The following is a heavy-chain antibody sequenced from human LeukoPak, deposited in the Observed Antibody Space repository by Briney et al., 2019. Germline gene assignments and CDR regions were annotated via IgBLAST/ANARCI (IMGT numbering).Heavy chain of an antibody. Sequence: GESLKISCKGSGYNFTTYWIGWVRQMPGKGLEWMGIIYPGDSDTIYGPSFPGQVTISADKSINTAYLQWSSLKASDTAMYYCARLSRETTVTTWFDPWGHGTLVTVSS. CDR2: IYPGDSDT. CDR1: GYNFTTYW. D-gene: IGHD4-17*01. V-gene: IGHV5-51*01. J-gene: IGHJ5*02. CDR3: ARLSRETTVTTWFDP.